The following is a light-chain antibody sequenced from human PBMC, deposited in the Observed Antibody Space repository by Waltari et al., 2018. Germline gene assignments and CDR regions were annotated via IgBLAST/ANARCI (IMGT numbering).Light chain of an antibody. Sequence: QSALTQPPSASGSPGQSVTISCTGTSSDVGGYNFVSWYQQHPGKAPKPISHEVTNRPSGVPDRFSGSKSGNTATLTVSGLQAEDEAEYYCTSYAGGPHVFGTGTKVTVL. CDR1: SSDVGGYNF. CDR3: TSYAGGPHV. V-gene: IGLV2-8*01. CDR2: EVT. J-gene: IGLJ1*01.